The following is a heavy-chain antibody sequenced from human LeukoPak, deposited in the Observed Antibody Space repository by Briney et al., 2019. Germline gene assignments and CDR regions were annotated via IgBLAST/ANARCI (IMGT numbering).Heavy chain of an antibody. V-gene: IGHV3-7*01. Sequence: GGSLRLSCAASGFAFTTFAMTWVRQAPGQGLEWVANINGDGSQKYHVDAVKGRFSISRDNAKNSIFLQMNSLRAEDTGVYYCAGWRWQQSEFAYWGQGTLVTVSS. J-gene: IGHJ4*02. D-gene: IGHD5-24*01. CDR2: INGDGSQK. CDR3: AGWRWQQSEFAY. CDR1: GFAFTTFA.